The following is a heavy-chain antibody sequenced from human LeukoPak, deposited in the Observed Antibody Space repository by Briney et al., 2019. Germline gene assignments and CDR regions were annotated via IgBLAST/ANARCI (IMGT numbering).Heavy chain of an antibody. V-gene: IGHV4-61*08. D-gene: IGHD4-23*01. Sequence: SETLSLTCTVSGGSISSGGYYWSWIRQPPGKGLEWIGYIYHSGSTNYNPSLKSRVTISVDTSKNQFSLKLSSVTAADTAVYYCARRATVVTPFDYWGQGTLVTVSS. CDR2: IYHSGST. CDR1: GGSISSGGYY. CDR3: ARRATVVTPFDY. J-gene: IGHJ4*02.